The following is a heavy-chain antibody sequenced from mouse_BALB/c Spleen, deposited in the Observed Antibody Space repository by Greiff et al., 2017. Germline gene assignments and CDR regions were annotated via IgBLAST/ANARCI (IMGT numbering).Heavy chain of an antibody. CDR1: GFTFSSFG. Sequence: EVQLVESGGGLVQPGGSRKLSCAASGFTFSSFGMHWVRQAPEKGLEWVAYISSGSSTIYYADTVKGRFTISRDNPKNTLFLQMTSLRSEDTAMYYCARGSYAYYFDYWGQGTTLTVSS. CDR2: ISSGSSTI. D-gene: IGHD6-5*01. V-gene: IGHV5-17*02. J-gene: IGHJ2*01. CDR3: ARGSYAYYFDY.